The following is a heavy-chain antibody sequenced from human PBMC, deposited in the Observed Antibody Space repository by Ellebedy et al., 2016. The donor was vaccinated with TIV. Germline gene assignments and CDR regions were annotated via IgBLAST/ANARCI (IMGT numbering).Heavy chain of an antibody. V-gene: IGHV3-13*01. CDR1: GFPFSTYD. J-gene: IGHJ3*01. D-gene: IGHD2/OR15-2a*01. Sequence: GESLKISXAASGFPFSTYDMHWVRQTTGNGLEWVSAIDITGATFYPDSVMGRFTIPRENAKNSLYLQMNSLRAGDTAVYYCARAVTTFHDGFDLWGQGTMVTVSS. CDR2: IDITGAT. CDR3: ARAVTTFHDGFDL.